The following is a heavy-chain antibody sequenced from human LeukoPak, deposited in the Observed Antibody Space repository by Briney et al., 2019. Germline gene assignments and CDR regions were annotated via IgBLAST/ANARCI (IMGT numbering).Heavy chain of an antibody. J-gene: IGHJ4*02. CDR1: GFTFNNYA. CDR2: ISGSAGVT. D-gene: IGHD4-17*01. Sequence: GGSLRLSCAASGFTFNNYAMTWVRQAPGKGLEWVSAISGSAGVTYYADSVRGRFTISRDNSKNTLYMQMNSLRVDDTAMYYCAREQYGDHFDNWGQGTLVTVSS. CDR3: AREQYGDHFDN. V-gene: IGHV3-23*01.